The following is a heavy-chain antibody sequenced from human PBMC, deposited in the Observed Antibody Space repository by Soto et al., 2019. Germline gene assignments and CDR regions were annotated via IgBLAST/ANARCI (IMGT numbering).Heavy chain of an antibody. Sequence: EVQLVESGGGLVQPGGSLRLSCAASGFTFSNYWFHWVLQAPGKGLVWVSRLNKDGSRTDYADSVKGRFTIFRDNARNTLYLQINSQRAEDTAVYYCGRDLGGVGSYWGQGTLVTVSS. D-gene: IGHD3-16*01. CDR3: GRDLGGVGSY. J-gene: IGHJ4*02. CDR1: GFTFSNYW. V-gene: IGHV3-74*01. CDR2: LNKDGSRT.